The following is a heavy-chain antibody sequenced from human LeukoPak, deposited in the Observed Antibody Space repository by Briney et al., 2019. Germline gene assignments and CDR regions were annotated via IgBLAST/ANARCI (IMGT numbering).Heavy chain of an antibody. V-gene: IGHV3-66*01. CDR1: GFTVSDPY. Sequence: GGALRLSCAVSGFTVSDPYMGWVRQAPGKGLEWVSVIYSDGSTYHADSVKGRFTISRDNSRNTLYLQMNSLRAEDTAVYYCARFDCWGQGTLVTVSS. CDR2: IYSDGST. J-gene: IGHJ4*02. CDR3: ARFDC.